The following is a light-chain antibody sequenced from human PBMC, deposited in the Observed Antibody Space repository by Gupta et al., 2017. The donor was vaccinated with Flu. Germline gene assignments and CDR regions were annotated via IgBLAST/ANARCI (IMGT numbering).Light chain of an antibody. CDR3: NSRDSSDNHQAV. V-gene: IGLV3-19*01. J-gene: IGLJ2*01. CDR2: AKN. Sequence: SSELTQDPAVSVALGQTVRITRQGDSLRSSYASWYQQKPGQAPVLVIYAKNNRPSGIPDRFSGSSSGNTASLTITGAQAEDEADYYCNSRDSSDNHQAVFGGGTKLTVL. CDR1: SLRSSY.